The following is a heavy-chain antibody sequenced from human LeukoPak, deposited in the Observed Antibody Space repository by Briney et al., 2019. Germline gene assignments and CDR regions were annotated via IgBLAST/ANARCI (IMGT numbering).Heavy chain of an antibody. CDR3: ASGNYYYHYMDV. CDR2: ISSSSSYI. Sequence: GGSLRLSCAASGFTFSSYSMNWVRQAPGKGLEWVSSISSSSSYIYYADSVKGRFTISRDNAKNSLFLQMDSLRAEDTALYYCASGNYYYHYMDVWGKGTTVTVSS. D-gene: IGHD2-15*01. CDR1: GFTFSSYS. V-gene: IGHV3-21*01. J-gene: IGHJ6*03.